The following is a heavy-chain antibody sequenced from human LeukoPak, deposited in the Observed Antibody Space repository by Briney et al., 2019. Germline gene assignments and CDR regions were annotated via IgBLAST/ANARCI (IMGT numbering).Heavy chain of an antibody. CDR3: AKGSASARPYYFDY. CDR2: ITDSGGST. Sequence: GGSLRLSCAGSGFTFSNYAMSWVRQAPGKGLEWVSAITDSGGSTYHADSVKGRFTISRDNSKNTLYLQMNSLGADDTAVYYCAKGSASARPYYFDYWGQGTLLTVSS. V-gene: IGHV3-23*01. CDR1: GFTFSNYA. J-gene: IGHJ4*02. D-gene: IGHD2-15*01.